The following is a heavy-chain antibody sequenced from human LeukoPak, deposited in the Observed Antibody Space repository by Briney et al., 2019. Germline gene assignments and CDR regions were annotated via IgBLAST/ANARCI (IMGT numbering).Heavy chain of an antibody. D-gene: IGHD3-22*01. J-gene: IGHJ2*01. V-gene: IGHV6-1*01. CDR2: TYYKSKWYN. Sequence: SQTLSLTCGISGDSVSSSSATWNWFRQSPSRGLEWLGRTYYKSKWYNDYAVSVKSRITISPDTSRNQFSLQLSSVTPDDTAVYYCARDPSSGFRWYFDLWGRGTLVTVSS. CDR3: ARDPSSGFRWYFDL. CDR1: GDSVSSSSAT.